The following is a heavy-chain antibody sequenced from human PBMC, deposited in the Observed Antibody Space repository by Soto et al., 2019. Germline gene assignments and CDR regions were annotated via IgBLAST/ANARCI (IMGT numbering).Heavy chain of an antibody. CDR3: ARGEIVLVPACEGNWFDP. V-gene: IGHV1-46*01. CDR2: INPAGGAT. D-gene: IGHD3-16*01. J-gene: IGHJ5*02. CDR1: GYSFSTYH. Sequence: QVQLVQSGAEVKMPGTSVKVSCKASGYSFSTYHIHWVRQDPGQGLAWLGFINPAGGATNYAQKLQSRLRLPREITTTKVSVELSSLRQRVTAVWYCARGEIVLVPACEGNWFDPWGQGTLVTGS.